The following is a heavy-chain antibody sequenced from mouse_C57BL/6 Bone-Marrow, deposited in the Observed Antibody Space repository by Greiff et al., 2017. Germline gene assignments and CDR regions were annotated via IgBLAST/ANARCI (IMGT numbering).Heavy chain of an antibody. CDR3: ARVTTPHFDY. J-gene: IGHJ2*01. Sequence: EVKLVESGGGLVKPGGSLKLSCAASGFTFSSYAMSWVRQTPEKRLEWVATISDGGSYTYYPDNVKGRFTISRDNAKNNLYLQMSHLKSEDTAMYYCARVTTPHFDYWGQGTTLTVSS. D-gene: IGHD2-13*01. V-gene: IGHV5-4*03. CDR2: ISDGGSYT. CDR1: GFTFSSYA.